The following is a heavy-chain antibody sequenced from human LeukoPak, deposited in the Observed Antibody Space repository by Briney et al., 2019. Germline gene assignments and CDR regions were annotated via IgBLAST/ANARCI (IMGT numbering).Heavy chain of an antibody. Sequence: PGGSLRLSCAASAFTFSSFAMSWVRQAPGKGLEWVSRVSGSGGSTYYADSVKGRFSISRDNSKNTLYLQMDSLRAEDTAVYYCARDSSGYGSFDYWGRGTLVTVSS. CDR2: VSGSGGST. CDR3: ARDSSGYGSFDY. CDR1: AFTFSSFA. V-gene: IGHV3-23*01. J-gene: IGHJ4*02. D-gene: IGHD3-22*01.